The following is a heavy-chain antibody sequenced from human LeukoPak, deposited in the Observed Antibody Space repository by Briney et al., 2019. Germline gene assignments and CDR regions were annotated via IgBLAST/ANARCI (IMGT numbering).Heavy chain of an antibody. CDR2: LSSSSSVI. CDR1: GFTFSTYA. V-gene: IGHV3-48*01. D-gene: IGHD1-1*01. Sequence: PGGSLRLSCAASGFTFSTYAMDWVRQAPGKGLEWVSYLSSSSSVIYHADSVKGRFTISRDNAKNSLYLQMYSLRAEDTAVYYCARDGIGSSHWNDAFDIWGQGTMVTVSS. J-gene: IGHJ3*02. CDR3: ARDGIGSSHWNDAFDI.